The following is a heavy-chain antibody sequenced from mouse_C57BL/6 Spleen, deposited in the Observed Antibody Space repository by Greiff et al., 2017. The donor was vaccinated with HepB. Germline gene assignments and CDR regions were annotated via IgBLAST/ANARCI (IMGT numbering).Heavy chain of an antibody. Sequence: QVQLQQPGAELVRPGSSVKLSCKASGYTFTSYWMHWVKQRPIQGLEWIGNIDPSDSETHYNQKFKDKATLTVDKSSSTAYMQLSILTSEDSAVYYCAREGDRGSSYSRYFGVWGTGTTVTVSS. CDR2: IDPSDSET. D-gene: IGHD1-1*01. J-gene: IGHJ1*03. CDR3: AREGDRGSSYSRYFGV. CDR1: GYTFTSYW. V-gene: IGHV1-52*01.